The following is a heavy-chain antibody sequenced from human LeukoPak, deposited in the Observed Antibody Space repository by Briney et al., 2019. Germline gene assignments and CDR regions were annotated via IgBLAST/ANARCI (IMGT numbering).Heavy chain of an antibody. Sequence: GRSLRPSCAASGFTFSSYGMHWVRQAPGKGLEWVAVISYDGSNKYYADSVKGRFTISRDNSKNTLYLQMNSLRAEDTAVYYCAKGTEYSGYDLDYWGQGTLVTVSS. J-gene: IGHJ4*02. D-gene: IGHD5-12*01. CDR2: ISYDGSNK. CDR3: AKGTEYSGYDLDY. CDR1: GFTFSSYG. V-gene: IGHV3-30*18.